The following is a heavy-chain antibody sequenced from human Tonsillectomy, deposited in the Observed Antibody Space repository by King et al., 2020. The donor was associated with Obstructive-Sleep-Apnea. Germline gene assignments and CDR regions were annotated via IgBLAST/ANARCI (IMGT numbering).Heavy chain of an antibody. J-gene: IGHJ5*02. CDR1: GGSFSDYY. V-gene: IGHV4-34*01. Sequence: VQLQQWGAGLLKPSETLSLTCAVFGGSFSDYYWSWIRQPPGKGLEWIGEINHSGNTNYNPSLKSRVTISVDTSKNQFSLKLNSVTAAATAVFYCARGSGAAAVNWFDPWGQGTLVTVCS. D-gene: IGHD6-13*01. CDR3: ARGSGAAAVNWFDP. CDR2: INHSGNT.